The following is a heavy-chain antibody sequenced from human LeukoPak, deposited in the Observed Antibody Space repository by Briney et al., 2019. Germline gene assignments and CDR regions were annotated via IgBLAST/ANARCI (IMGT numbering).Heavy chain of an antibody. CDR2: INWNGGST. Sequence: GGSLRLSCAASGFTFDDYGMSWVRQAPGKGLEWVSGINWNGGSTGYADSVKGRFTISRDNAKNSLYLQMTSLRAEDTALYHCARGYYYDPFDYWGQGTLVTVSS. CDR1: GFTFDDYG. J-gene: IGHJ4*02. D-gene: IGHD3-22*01. CDR3: ARGYYYDPFDY. V-gene: IGHV3-20*01.